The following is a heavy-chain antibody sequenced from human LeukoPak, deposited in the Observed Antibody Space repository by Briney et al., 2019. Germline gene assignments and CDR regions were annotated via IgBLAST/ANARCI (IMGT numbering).Heavy chain of an antibody. CDR1: GYSISSGYY. CDR2: IYHSGSA. Sequence: SETLSLTCTVSGYSISSGYYWGRIRQPPGSALEGFGSIYHSGSASYNPSLKSRVTISVDTSKNQFSLKLRSVTAADTAVYHCARGGGGNEFDYWGQGTLVTVSS. V-gene: IGHV4-38-2*02. CDR3: ARGGGGNEFDY. J-gene: IGHJ4*02. D-gene: IGHD1-1*01.